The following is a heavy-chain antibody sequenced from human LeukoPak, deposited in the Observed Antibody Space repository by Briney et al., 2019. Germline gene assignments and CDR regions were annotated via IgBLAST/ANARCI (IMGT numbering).Heavy chain of an antibody. Sequence: PSETLSLTCTVSGGSISSYYWSWIRQPPGKGLEWIGYIHTRGSTNYNPSLKSRVTISVDTSKSQFSLKLSSVTAADTAVYYCAGDSGWYVYNYWGQGTLVSVSS. V-gene: IGHV4-4*09. J-gene: IGHJ4*02. CDR1: GGSISSYY. CDR3: AGDSGWYVYNY. CDR2: IHTRGST. D-gene: IGHD6-19*01.